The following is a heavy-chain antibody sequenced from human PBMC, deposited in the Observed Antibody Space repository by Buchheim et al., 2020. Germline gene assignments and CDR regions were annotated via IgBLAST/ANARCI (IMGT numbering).Heavy chain of an antibody. D-gene: IGHD3-10*01. Sequence: QVQLVQSGAEVKKPGASVKVSCKASGYTFTGYYMHWVRQAPGQGLEWMGWINPNSGGKNYEQKFQGRVTMTRDTSISTAYMELSRLRSDDTAVYYCARDQLWFGELGYYYYGMDVWGQGTT. CDR3: ARDQLWFGELGYYYYGMDV. J-gene: IGHJ6*02. CDR1: GYTFTGYY. CDR2: INPNSGGK. V-gene: IGHV1-2*02.